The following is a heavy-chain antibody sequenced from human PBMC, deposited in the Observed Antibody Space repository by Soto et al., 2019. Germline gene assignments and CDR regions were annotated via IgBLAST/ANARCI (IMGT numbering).Heavy chain of an antibody. CDR3: AKGSTTSSMWYFDP. CDR2: ISGSGANT. J-gene: IGHJ5*02. CDR1: GFTFSSFA. D-gene: IGHD1-26*01. Sequence: GSLRLSCAASGFTFSSFAMSWVRQAPGKGLEWVSTISGSGANTNNAGSVRGRFTISRDNSKNTLYLQLDSLRVEDTAIYYCAKGSTTSSMWYFDPWGQGTLVTVSS. V-gene: IGHV3-23*01.